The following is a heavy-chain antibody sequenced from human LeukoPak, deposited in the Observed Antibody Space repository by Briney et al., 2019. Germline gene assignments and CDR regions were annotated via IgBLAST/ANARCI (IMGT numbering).Heavy chain of an antibody. D-gene: IGHD3-16*01. Sequence: GGSLRLSCAASGLTFNAYGMSWVRQAPGKGLEWVSGINWNGGSTGYADSVKGRFIISRDNAKNSLYLQMNSLRAEDTAVYYCATSWGPDTSAFRWGRDGMDVWGQGTTVIVS. V-gene: IGHV3-20*04. CDR3: ATSWGPDTSAFRWGRDGMDV. CDR2: INWNGGST. CDR1: GLTFNAYG. J-gene: IGHJ6*02.